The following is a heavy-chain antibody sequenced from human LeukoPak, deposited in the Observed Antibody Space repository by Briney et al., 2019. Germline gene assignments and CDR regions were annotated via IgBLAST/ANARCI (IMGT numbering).Heavy chain of an antibody. V-gene: IGHV3-30*18. CDR1: GFTFSSYG. D-gene: IGHD6-25*01. Sequence: AGGSLRLSCAASGFTFSSYGMHWVRQAPGKGLEWVAVISYDGSNKYYADSVKGRFTISRDNSKNTLYLQMNSLRAEDTAVYYCAKDRQRESVWGQGTTVTVSS. CDR2: ISYDGSNK. CDR3: AKDRQRESV. J-gene: IGHJ6*02.